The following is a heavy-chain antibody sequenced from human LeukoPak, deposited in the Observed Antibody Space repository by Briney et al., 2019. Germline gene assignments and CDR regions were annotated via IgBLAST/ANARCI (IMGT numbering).Heavy chain of an antibody. V-gene: IGHV1-46*03. CDR1: GYTFTSYY. CDR3: ARDDLLGYYISGSQTIPDY. Sequence: ASVKVSCKASGYTFTSYYMHWVRQAPGQGLEWMGIINPSGGSTSYAQKFQGRVTMTRDTSTSTVYMELSSLGSEDTAVYYCARDDLLGYYISGSQTIPDYWGQGTLVTVSS. D-gene: IGHD6-19*01. CDR2: INPSGGST. J-gene: IGHJ4*02.